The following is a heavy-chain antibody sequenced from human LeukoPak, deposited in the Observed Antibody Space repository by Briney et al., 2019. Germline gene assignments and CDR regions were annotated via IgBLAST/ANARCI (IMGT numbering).Heavy chain of an antibody. D-gene: IGHD1-26*01. CDR3: ARGNGWELRGPPDY. CDR2: IYYSGST. CDR1: GGSISSSSYY. V-gene: IGHV4-39*07. Sequence: SETLSLTCTVSGGSISSSSYYWGWIRQPPGKGLEWIGSIYYSGSTYYNPSLKSRVTISVDTSKNQFSLKLSSVTAADTAVYYCARGNGWELRGPPDYWGQGTLVTVSS. J-gene: IGHJ4*02.